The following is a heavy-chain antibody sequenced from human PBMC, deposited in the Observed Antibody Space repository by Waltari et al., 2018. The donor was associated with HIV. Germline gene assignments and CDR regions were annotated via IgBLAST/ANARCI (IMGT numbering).Heavy chain of an antibody. CDR1: GFTFNNYW. D-gene: IGHD4-17*01. CDR3: ARVDLRWFDP. CDR2: IKQDGSEK. J-gene: IGHJ5*02. Sequence: EVQLVESGGGLVQPGGSLRLSCVVSGFTFNNYWMSWVRQAPGKGLEWVANIKQDGSEKYYVDSVKGRFTISRDNAKNSLYLQMKNLRAEDTAVYYCARVDLRWFDPWGQGTLVTVSS. V-gene: IGHV3-7*01.